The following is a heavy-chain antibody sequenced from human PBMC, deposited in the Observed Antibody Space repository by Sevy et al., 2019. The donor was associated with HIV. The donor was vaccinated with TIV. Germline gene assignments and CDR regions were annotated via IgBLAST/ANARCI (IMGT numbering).Heavy chain of an antibody. V-gene: IGHV3-30-3*01. CDR2: IPYDGSNK. CDR1: GFTFRSYT. Sequence: GGSLRLSCAASGFTFRSYTMHWVRQAPGKGLEWVAVIPYDGSNKYHADSVKGRFTMSRDNSKNTLYLQKNSLGAEDTAVYYCARDGAMATVGNFDYWGQGTLVTVSS. CDR3: ARDGAMATVGNFDY. J-gene: IGHJ4*02. D-gene: IGHD1-26*01.